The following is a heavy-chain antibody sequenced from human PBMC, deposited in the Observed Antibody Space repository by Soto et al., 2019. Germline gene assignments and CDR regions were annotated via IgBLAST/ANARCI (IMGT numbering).Heavy chain of an antibody. V-gene: IGHV1-24*01. CDR1: GYTLTELS. CDR3: ATGGGWYRSDHHPRGHFDY. J-gene: IGHJ4*02. Sequence: GASVKVSCKVSGYTLTELSMHWVRQAPGKGLEWMGGFDPEDGETIYAQKFQGRVTMTEDTSTDTAYMELSSLRSEDTAVYYCATGGGWYRSDHHPRGHFDYWGQGTLVIVSS. D-gene: IGHD6-19*01. CDR2: FDPEDGET.